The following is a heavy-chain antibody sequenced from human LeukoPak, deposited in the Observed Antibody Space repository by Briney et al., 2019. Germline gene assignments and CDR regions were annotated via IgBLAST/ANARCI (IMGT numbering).Heavy chain of an antibody. D-gene: IGHD2-2*01. CDR1: GFTVSSNY. V-gene: IGHV3-66*01. CDR3: ARAGGGYCTSTSCSQFFDY. J-gene: IGHJ4*02. CDR2: IYSGGAT. Sequence: GGSLRLSCAASGFTVSSNYMSWVRQAPGRGLEWVAVIYSGGATVYADSVKGRFSISRDNSKNTLYPQMNSLRAEDTAVYHCARAGGGYCTSTSCSQFFDYWGQGTLVTVSS.